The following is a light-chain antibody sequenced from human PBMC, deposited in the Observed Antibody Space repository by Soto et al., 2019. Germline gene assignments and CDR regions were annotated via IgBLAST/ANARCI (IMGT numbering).Light chain of an antibody. V-gene: IGLV2-14*01. Sequence: QSALTQPASVSGSPGQSITISCTGTSSDVGGYNYVSWYQQHPGKAPKLMISEVSNRPSGVSNRFSGSKSGNTASLTIPGLQAEDEADYYCSSYISSSTVVFGGGTKLTVL. CDR3: SSYISSSTVV. CDR1: SSDVGGYNY. CDR2: EVS. J-gene: IGLJ2*01.